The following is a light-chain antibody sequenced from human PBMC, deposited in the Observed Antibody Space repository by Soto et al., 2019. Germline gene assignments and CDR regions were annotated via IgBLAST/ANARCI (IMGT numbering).Light chain of an antibody. CDR3: SSYTSSSTLV. CDR2: EVT. J-gene: IGLJ1*01. Sequence: QSALTQPASVSGSPGQSITISCTGTSSDVGGYKFVSWYQQLPGKAPELMIYEVTNRPSGVSNRFSGSKSGNTASLTISGLQAEDEADYYCSSYTSSSTLVFGTGTKVTVL. V-gene: IGLV2-14*01. CDR1: SSDVGGYKF.